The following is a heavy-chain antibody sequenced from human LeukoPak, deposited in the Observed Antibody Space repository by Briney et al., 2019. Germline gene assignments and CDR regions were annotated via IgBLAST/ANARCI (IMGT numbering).Heavy chain of an antibody. V-gene: IGHV4-4*02. CDR3: SRESGAFCPFGY. J-gene: IGHJ4*02. Sequence: PSETLSLTCGVSGGSIRRTNWWSWFRQPPGQGLEWIGEISLTGETNYNPSLNGRVTMSLDGSRNQLSLTLTSVTAADTAIYYCSRESGAFCPFGYWGQGTLVIVPP. D-gene: IGHD1-26*01. CDR1: GGSIRRTNW. CDR2: ISLTGET.